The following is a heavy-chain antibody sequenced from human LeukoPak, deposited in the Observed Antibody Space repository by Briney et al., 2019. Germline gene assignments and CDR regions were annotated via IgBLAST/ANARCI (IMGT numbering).Heavy chain of an antibody. J-gene: IGHJ4*02. D-gene: IGHD3-10*01. CDR2: SRSTANSYTT. Sequence: GGSLSLSCAASGFSFTDHFMDWVSQAPGKGLEWVGRSRSTANSYTTEYAAFVKGRFTISRDDSNNSLYLHMNSLTTEDTAVYYCTRAYYGSRPDYWGQGTLVTVSS. CDR1: GFSFTDHF. V-gene: IGHV3-72*01. CDR3: TRAYYGSRPDY.